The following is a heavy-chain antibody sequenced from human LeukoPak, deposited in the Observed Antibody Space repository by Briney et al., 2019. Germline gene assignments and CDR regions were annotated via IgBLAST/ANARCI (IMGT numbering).Heavy chain of an antibody. Sequence: ASVKVSCKASGYTFTSYGISWVRQAPGQGLEWMGWISAYSGNTNYAQKLQGRVTMTTDTSTSTAYMELRSLRSDDTAVYYCARDPYSSGPSTFDYWGQGTLVTVSS. V-gene: IGHV1-18*04. CDR1: GYTFTSYG. CDR3: ARDPYSSGPSTFDY. J-gene: IGHJ4*02. D-gene: IGHD6-19*01. CDR2: ISAYSGNT.